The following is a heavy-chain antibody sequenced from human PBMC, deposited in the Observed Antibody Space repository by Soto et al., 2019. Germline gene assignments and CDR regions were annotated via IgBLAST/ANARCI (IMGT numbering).Heavy chain of an antibody. V-gene: IGHV1-18*01. CDR2: INTYNGNT. Sequence: QVQLVQSGAEVKKPGASVKVSCKTSGYTFSNYGISWLRQAPGQGLEWMGWINTYNGNTNYPQNLQGRVTMTTDTTTTTAYMELRSLRSGDTAVYYCARDPHPPRFDSWGQGTLVTVSS. J-gene: IGHJ4*02. CDR1: GYTFSNYG. CDR3: ARDPHPPRFDS.